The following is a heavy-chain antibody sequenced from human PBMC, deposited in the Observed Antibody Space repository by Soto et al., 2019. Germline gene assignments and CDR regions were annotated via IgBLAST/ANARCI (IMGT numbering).Heavy chain of an antibody. CDR2: INPNSGGT. D-gene: IGHD6-6*01. CDR1: GYTFTGYY. V-gene: IGHV1-2*02. J-gene: IGHJ4*02. CDR3: AREFSGQLVLFRRTYYFDY. Sequence: GASVKVSCKASGYTFTGYYMHWVRQAPGQGLEWMGWINPNSGGTNYAQKFQGRVTMTRDTSISTAYMELSRLRSDDTAVYYFAREFSGQLVLFRRTYYFDYWGQGTLVTVSS.